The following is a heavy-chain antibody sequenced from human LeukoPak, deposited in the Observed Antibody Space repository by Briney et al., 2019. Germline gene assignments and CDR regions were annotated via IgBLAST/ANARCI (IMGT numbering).Heavy chain of an antibody. D-gene: IGHD2-2*01. V-gene: IGHV1-18*01. J-gene: IGHJ4*02. CDR1: GYTFTSYG. Sequence: GASVKVSCKASGYTFTSYGISWVRQAPGQGLEWMGWISAYNGNTNYAQKLQGRVTMTTDTSTSTAYMELRSLRSDDKAVYYCARDRVYCSSTSCYAGIGLGDYWGQGTLVTVSS. CDR2: ISAYNGNT. CDR3: ARDRVYCSSTSCYAGIGLGDY.